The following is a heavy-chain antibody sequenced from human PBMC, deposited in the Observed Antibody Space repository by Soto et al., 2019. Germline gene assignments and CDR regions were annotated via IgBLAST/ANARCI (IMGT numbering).Heavy chain of an antibody. D-gene: IGHD6-13*01. CDR2: IRSKAYGGTT. Sequence: PGGSLRLSCTASGFTFGDYAMSWVRQAPGKGLEWVGFIRSKAYGGTTEYAASVKGRFTISRDDSKSIAYLQMNSLKTEDTAVYYCTRVGSGPYSSLGGWGQGTLVTVSS. J-gene: IGHJ4*02. CDR3: TRVGSGPYSSLGG. V-gene: IGHV3-49*04. CDR1: GFTFGDYA.